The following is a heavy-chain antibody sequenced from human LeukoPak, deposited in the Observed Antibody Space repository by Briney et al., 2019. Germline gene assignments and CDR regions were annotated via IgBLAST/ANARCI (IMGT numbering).Heavy chain of an antibody. V-gene: IGHV3-15*01. D-gene: IGHD6-19*01. CDR2: IKSKTDGGTT. CDR3: TTQRPLAVGIPRDYFDY. CDR1: GFTFSTYW. Sequence: GGSLRLSCAASGFTFSTYWMTWVRQAPGKGLEWVGRIKSKTDGGTTDYAAPVKGRFTISRDDSKNTLYLQMNSLKTEDTAVYYCTTQRPLAVGIPRDYFDYWGQGTLVTVSS. J-gene: IGHJ4*02.